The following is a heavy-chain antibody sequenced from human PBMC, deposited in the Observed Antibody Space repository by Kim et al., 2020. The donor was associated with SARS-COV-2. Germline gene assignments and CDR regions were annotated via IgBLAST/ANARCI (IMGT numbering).Heavy chain of an antibody. CDR3: ARDRGEMATIEDWFDP. CDR1: GYTFTSYY. V-gene: IGHV1-46*01. D-gene: IGHD5-12*01. Sequence: ASVKVSCKASGYTFTSYYMHWVRQAPGQGLEWMGIINPSGGSTSYAQKFQGRVTMTRDTSTSTVYMELSSLRSEDTAVYYCARDRGEMATIEDWFDPWGQGTLVTVSS. CDR2: INPSGGST. J-gene: IGHJ5*02.